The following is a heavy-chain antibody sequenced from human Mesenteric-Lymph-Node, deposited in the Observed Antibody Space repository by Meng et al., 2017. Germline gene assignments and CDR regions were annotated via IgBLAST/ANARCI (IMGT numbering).Heavy chain of an antibody. CDR3: AKIGSNHQFDL. CDR2: INPHTGGI. CDR1: GYTFTVYY. J-gene: IGHJ4*02. V-gene: IGHV1-2*06. Sequence: QVQPGQSGAEVQKPGASVKGSCKASGYTFTVYYMHWVRQAPGQGLEWMGRINPHTGGINYAQEFQGRVAMARDTSISTAYMELSRLRTDDTAVYYCAKIGSNHQFDLWGQGTLVTVSS. D-gene: IGHD4-11*01.